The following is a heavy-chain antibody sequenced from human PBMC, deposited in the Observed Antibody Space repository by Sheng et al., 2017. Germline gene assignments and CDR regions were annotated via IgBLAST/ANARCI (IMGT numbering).Heavy chain of an antibody. CDR2: IYHSGST. Sequence: QVQLQESGPGLVKPSETLSLTCAVSGYSISSGYYWGWIRQPPGKGLEWIGSIYHSGSTYYNPSLKSRVTISVDTSKNQFSLKLSSVTAADTAVYYCARDRRYNWIDYWGQGTLVTVSS. D-gene: IGHD1-20*01. V-gene: IGHV4-38-2*02. CDR1: GYSISSGYY. CDR3: ARDRRYNWIDY. J-gene: IGHJ4*02.